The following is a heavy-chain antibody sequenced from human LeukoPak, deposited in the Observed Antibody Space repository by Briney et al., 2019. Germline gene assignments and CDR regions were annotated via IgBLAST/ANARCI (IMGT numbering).Heavy chain of an antibody. J-gene: IGHJ3*02. V-gene: IGHV1-2*02. CDR2: NNPNSGDT. CDR1: GYTFTGYY. Sequence: ASVKVSCKASGYTFTGYYMNWLRQAPGQGLEWMGWNNPNSGDTNYAQRFQGRVTMTRDTSITTAYMELSRLRSDDTAVYYCARRYSNDDAFDIWGQGTMVTVSS. D-gene: IGHD6-13*01. CDR3: ARRYSNDDAFDI.